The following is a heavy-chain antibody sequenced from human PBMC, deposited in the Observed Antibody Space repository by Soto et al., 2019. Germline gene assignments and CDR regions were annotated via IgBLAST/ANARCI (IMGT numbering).Heavy chain of an antibody. CDR2: IYWDDDK. J-gene: IGHJ4*02. CDR3: AHICDSSGVTFFDY. Sequence: TLSLTCTVSGGSISGYYWSWIRQPPGKALEWLALIYWDDDKRYSPSLKSRLTITKDTSKNQVVLTMTNMDPVDTATYYCAHICDSSGVTFFDYWGQGTLVTVSS. V-gene: IGHV2-5*08. CDR1: GGSISGYYW. D-gene: IGHD3-22*01.